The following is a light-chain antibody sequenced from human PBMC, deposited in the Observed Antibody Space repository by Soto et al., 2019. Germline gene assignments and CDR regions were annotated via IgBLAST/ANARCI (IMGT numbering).Light chain of an antibody. Sequence: SYELTQPLSVSVALGQTDRITCGGNNIGSKNVHWYQQKPGQAPVLVIYRDSNRPSGIPERFSGSNSGNTATLTISRAQAGDEADYYCQVWDSSTEFGGGTKLTVL. CDR2: RDS. J-gene: IGLJ3*02. CDR3: QVWDSSTE. CDR1: NIGSKN. V-gene: IGLV3-9*01.